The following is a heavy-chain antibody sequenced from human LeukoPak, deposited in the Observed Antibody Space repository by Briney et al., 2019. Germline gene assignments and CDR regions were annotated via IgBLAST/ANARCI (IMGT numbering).Heavy chain of an antibody. V-gene: IGHV4-34*01. CDR2: INHSGST. J-gene: IGHJ6*02. D-gene: IGHD6-19*01. Sequence: SETLSLTCTVSGDSISSYYWSWIRQPPGKGLEWIGEINHSGSTNYNPSLKSRVTISVDTSKNQFSLKLSSVTAADTAVYYCARGRRSSGWYDYYYYYGMDVWGQGTTVTVSS. CDR3: ARGRRSSGWYDYYYYYGMDV. CDR1: GDSISSYY.